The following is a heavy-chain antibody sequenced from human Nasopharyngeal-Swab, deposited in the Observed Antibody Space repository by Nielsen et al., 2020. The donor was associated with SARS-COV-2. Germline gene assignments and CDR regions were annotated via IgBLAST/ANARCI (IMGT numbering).Heavy chain of an antibody. CDR3: ARAESGDYLGLPFDY. CDR2: DSYSGTA. Sequence: SETLSLTCTVSGASISSSINYWGWLRQSPQKGLEWIGTDSYSGTANYNPSLNSRVTITVDTSKNQFSLHLISETAANTAVYYCARAESGDYLGLPFDYWGQGTLVTVSS. CDR1: GASISSSINY. J-gene: IGHJ4*02. D-gene: IGHD4-17*01. V-gene: IGHV4-39*07.